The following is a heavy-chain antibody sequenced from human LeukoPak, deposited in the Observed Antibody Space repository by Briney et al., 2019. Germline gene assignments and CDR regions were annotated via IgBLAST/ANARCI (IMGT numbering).Heavy chain of an antibody. J-gene: IGHJ6*03. CDR2: FDPEGGET. CDR3: ATAGSPRYYYYMDV. CDR1: GYTLTELS. Sequence: GASVKVSCKVSGYTLTELSMHWVRQAPGKGLEWMGGFDPEGGETIYAQKFQGRVTMTEDTSTDTAYMELSSLRSEDTAVYYCATAGSPRYYYYMDVWGKGTTVTVSS. V-gene: IGHV1-24*01. D-gene: IGHD2-15*01.